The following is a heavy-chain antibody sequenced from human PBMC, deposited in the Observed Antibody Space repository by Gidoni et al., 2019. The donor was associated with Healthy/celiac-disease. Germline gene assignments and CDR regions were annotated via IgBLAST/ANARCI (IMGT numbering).Heavy chain of an antibody. CDR1: GGSFSGYY. CDR3: AREGGIAAAGTRRWFDP. D-gene: IGHD6-13*01. V-gene: IGHV4-34*01. CDR2: INHSGRT. J-gene: IGHJ5*02. Sequence: QVQLQQWAAGLLKPSETLSLTCAVYGGSFSGYYWRWIRQPPGKGLEWIGEINHSGRTNYDPSVKSRVTISGDTSKNQFSLKLSSVTAEDTAVYYCAREGGIAAAGTRRWFDPWGQGTLVTVSS.